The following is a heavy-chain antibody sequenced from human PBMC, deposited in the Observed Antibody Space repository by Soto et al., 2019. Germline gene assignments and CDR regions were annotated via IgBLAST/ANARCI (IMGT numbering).Heavy chain of an antibody. CDR3: ARLYPLTGYYDPGALIDY. Sequence: SETLSLTCTVSGGSISSSSYYWGWIRQPPGKGLEWIGSIYYSGSTYYNPSLKSRVTISVDTSKNQFSLKLSSVTAADTAVYYCARLYPLTGYYDPGALIDYWGQGTLVTVSS. CDR1: GGSISSSSYY. V-gene: IGHV4-39*01. CDR2: IYYSGST. J-gene: IGHJ4*02. D-gene: IGHD3-9*01.